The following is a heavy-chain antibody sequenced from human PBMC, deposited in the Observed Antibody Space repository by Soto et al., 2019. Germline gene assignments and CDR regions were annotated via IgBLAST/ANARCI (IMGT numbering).Heavy chain of an antibody. J-gene: IGHJ3*02. CDR3: ARVQELQDHDAFDI. D-gene: IGHD1-7*01. CDR1: GFTFGSYS. CDR2: ISSSSSYI. V-gene: IGHV3-21*01. Sequence: GGSLRLSCAASGFTFGSYSMNWVRQAPGKGLEWVSSISSSSSYIYYADSVKGRFTISRDNAKNSLYLQMNSLRAEDTAVYYCARVQELQDHDAFDIWGQGTMVTVSS.